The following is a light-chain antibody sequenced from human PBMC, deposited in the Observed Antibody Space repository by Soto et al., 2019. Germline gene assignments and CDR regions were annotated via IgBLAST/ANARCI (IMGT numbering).Light chain of an antibody. CDR1: QSFRGL. Sequence: EIVLTQSPATLSLSQGERATLSSMASQSFRGLLAWYQQKPGQAPRLLIFGPASRVSGIPDRFSGGGSGTDFSLTISRLGPEEFAVYVCQQYGSSPPTFGQGTKVDI. V-gene: IGKV3-20*01. CDR2: GPA. J-gene: IGKJ1*01. CDR3: QQYGSSPPT.